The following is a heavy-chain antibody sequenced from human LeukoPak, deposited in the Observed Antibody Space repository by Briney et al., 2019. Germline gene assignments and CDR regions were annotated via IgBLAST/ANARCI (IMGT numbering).Heavy chain of an antibody. CDR3: ARASGPFDY. CDR2: IWNDGSNK. Sequence: GGSLRLSCAASGFTFSAYGMHWVRQAPGKGLEWVAVIWNDGSNKYYADSVKGRFTISRDHSKNMLYLQMSSLRAEDTAVYSCARASGPFDYWGQGTLVTVSS. V-gene: IGHV3-33*01. CDR1: GFTFSAYG. J-gene: IGHJ4*02. D-gene: IGHD3-10*01.